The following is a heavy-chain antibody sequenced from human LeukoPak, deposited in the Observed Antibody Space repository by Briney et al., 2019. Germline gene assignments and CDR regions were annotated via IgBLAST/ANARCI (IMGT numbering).Heavy chain of an antibody. D-gene: IGHD3-22*01. V-gene: IGHV3-23*01. J-gene: IGHJ1*01. Sequence: GWSLRLSCAASGFTFSSYAMSWVRQAPGKGLEWVSAISGSGGSTYYADSVKGRFTISRDNSKNTLYLQMNSLRAEDTAVYYCAKGRDYYDSSDLYFQHWGQGTLVTVSS. CDR1: GFTFSSYA. CDR2: ISGSGGST. CDR3: AKGRDYYDSSDLYFQH.